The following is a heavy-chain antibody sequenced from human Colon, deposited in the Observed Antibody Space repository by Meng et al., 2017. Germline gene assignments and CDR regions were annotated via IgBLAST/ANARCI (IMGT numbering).Heavy chain of an antibody. J-gene: IGHJ5*02. Sequence: GESLKISCAASGFTFSKHSMNWVRQAPGKELEWVSSITTGGTYIYYADSVKGRFSISRDNAKNSLSLQMNSLRPEDTAVYFCARVGLRAVAGLGPIATWGQGNRV. CDR1: GFTFSKHS. CDR2: ITTGGTYI. CDR3: ARVGLRAVAGLGPIAT. V-gene: IGHV3-21*01. D-gene: IGHD6-19*01.